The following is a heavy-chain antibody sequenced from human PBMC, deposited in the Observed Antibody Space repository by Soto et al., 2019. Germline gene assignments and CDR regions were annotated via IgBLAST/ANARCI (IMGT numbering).Heavy chain of an antibody. V-gene: IGHV4-30-4*01. J-gene: IGHJ3*02. Sequence: SETLSLTCSVYGEPMSSGDYYWSWIRQPPGKGLEWIGNIYNSGSTNYNPSLKSRVSISVDTSKIHFSLRLTSVTAADTAVYYCARGDNYGDFRDAFDIWGQGTMVTVSS. CDR2: IYNSGST. CDR1: GEPMSSGDYY. CDR3: ARGDNYGDFRDAFDI. D-gene: IGHD4-17*01.